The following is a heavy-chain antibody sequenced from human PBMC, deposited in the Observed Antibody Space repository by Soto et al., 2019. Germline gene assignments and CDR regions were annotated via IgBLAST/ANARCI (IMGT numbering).Heavy chain of an antibody. Sequence: EVQLVESGGALVQPGGSLRLTCATSGFTFSNYWMTWVRQAPGKGLEWVANINKDGSQTSFVDSVKGRFTIFRDNGKSSLYLQMNSPICEDTSKYYCVKKKAAAQWGQGTLVTVTS. CDR3: VKKKAAAQ. D-gene: IGHD6-25*01. J-gene: IGHJ4*02. CDR2: INKDGSQT. V-gene: IGHV3-7*01. CDR1: GFTFSNYW.